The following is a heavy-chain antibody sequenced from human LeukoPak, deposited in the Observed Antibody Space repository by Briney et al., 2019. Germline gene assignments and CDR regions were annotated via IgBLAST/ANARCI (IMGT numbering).Heavy chain of an antibody. V-gene: IGHV1-2*02. CDR3: ARGPLRYCSSTSCYPRRDYYGMDV. Sequence: ASVKVSCKASGYTFTGYCMHWVRQAPGQGLEWMGWINPNSGGTNYAQKFQGRVTMTRDTSISTAYMELSRLRSDDTAVYYCARGPLRYCSSTSCYPRRDYYGMDVWGQGTTVTVSS. CDR2: INPNSGGT. J-gene: IGHJ6*02. CDR1: GYTFTGYC. D-gene: IGHD2-2*01.